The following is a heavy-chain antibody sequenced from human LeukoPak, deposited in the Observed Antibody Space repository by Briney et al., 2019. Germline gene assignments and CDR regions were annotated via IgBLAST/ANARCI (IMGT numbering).Heavy chain of an antibody. CDR2: IYYSGST. CDR1: GGSISSSSYY. D-gene: IGHD5-18*01. CDR3: ARRPTWIQLWSHSGWFDP. J-gene: IGHJ5*02. Sequence: SETLSLTCTVSGGSISSSSYYWGWIRQPPGKGLEWIGSIYYSGSTYYNPSLKSRVTISVDTSKNQFSLKLSSVTAADTAVYYCARRPTWIQLWSHSGWFDPWGQGTLVTVSS. V-gene: IGHV4-39*01.